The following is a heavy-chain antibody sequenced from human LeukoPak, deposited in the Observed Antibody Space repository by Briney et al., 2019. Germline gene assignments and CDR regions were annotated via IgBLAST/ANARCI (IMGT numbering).Heavy chain of an antibody. CDR1: GGSISNYY. J-gene: IGHJ4*02. V-gene: IGHV4-59*01. CDR2: IQNSVDT. CDR3: ARDRGYGDTYYFDY. Sequence: PSETLSLTCSVSGGSISNYYWSWTRQPPGKGLEWMGYIQNSVDTNYNPSLKSRVTMSVDTSQNQFSLKLSSVTAADTAVYYCARDRGYGDTYYFDYWGQGTLVTVSS. D-gene: IGHD4-17*01.